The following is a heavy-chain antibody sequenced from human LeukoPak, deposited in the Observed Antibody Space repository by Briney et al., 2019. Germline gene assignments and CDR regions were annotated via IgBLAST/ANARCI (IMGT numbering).Heavy chain of an antibody. CDR1: EFTFSSYW. CDR3: GTGWAVDF. V-gene: IGHV3-74*01. CDR2: INTDGSST. D-gene: IGHD2-15*01. J-gene: IGHJ4*02. Sequence: GGSLRLSCAASEFTFSSYWMHWVRQAPGKGLVWVSRINTDGSSTNYADSVKGRFTISRDNAKNTLFLQMNSLRAEDTAVYYCGTGWAVDFWGQGTLVTVSS.